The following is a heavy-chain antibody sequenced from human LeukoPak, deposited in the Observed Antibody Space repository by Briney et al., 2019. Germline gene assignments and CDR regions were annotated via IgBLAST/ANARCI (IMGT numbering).Heavy chain of an antibody. CDR1: GGSISSYY. CDR2: IYYSGST. J-gene: IGHJ4*02. D-gene: IGHD6-13*01. CDR3: ARVESSWYIEK. Sequence: SETLSLTCTVSGGSISSYYWSWIRQPPGKGLEWIGYIYYSGSTNYNPSPKSRVTISVDTSKNQFSLKLSSVTAADTAVYYCARVESSWYIEKWGQGTLVTVSS. V-gene: IGHV4-59*01.